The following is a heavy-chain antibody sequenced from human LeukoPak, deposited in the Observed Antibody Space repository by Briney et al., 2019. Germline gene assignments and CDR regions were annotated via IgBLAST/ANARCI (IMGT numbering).Heavy chain of an antibody. D-gene: IGHD1-26*01. CDR3: ARGAVGAIDY. CDR2: LNTDGSAT. Sequence: GGSLRLSCAASGFTFSTYWMHWVRQAPGKGLVWVSRLNTDGSATSYADSVKGRFTISRDNAKNTLYLQMNSLRAEDTAVYYCARGAVGAIDYWGQGTLVTVSS. V-gene: IGHV3-74*01. J-gene: IGHJ4*02. CDR1: GFTFSTYW.